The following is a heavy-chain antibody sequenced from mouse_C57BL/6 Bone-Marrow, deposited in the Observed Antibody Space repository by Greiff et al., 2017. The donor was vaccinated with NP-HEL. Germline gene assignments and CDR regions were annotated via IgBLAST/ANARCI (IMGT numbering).Heavy chain of an antibody. CDR1: GFNIKDDY. CDR3: TTNWVYFDY. V-gene: IGHV14-4*01. Sequence: EVQLQQSGAELVRPGASVKLSCTASGFNIKDDYMHWVKQRPEQGLEWIGWIDPENGDTEYASKFQGKATITADTSSNTAYVQLSSLTSEDTAVYYCTTNWVYFDYWGQGTTLTVSS. CDR2: IDPENGDT. D-gene: IGHD4-1*01. J-gene: IGHJ2*01.